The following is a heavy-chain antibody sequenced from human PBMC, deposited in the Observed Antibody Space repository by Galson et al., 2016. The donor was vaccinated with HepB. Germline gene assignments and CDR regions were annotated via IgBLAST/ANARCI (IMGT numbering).Heavy chain of an antibody. D-gene: IGHD6-25*01. CDR2: TSYDGDNK. Sequence: SLRLSCAASGFAFSTYALHWVRQAPGKGLEWVALTSYDGDNKKYADSVRGRFTISRDNSKNTLYLQMNSLTAEDTAVYYCARAPSYIAAAGRGDYWGQGTLVTVSS. J-gene: IGHJ4*02. CDR1: GFAFSTYA. V-gene: IGHV3-30-3*01. CDR3: ARAPSYIAAAGRGDY.